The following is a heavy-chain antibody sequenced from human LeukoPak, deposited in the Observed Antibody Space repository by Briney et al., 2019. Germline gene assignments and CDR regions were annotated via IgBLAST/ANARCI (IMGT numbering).Heavy chain of an antibody. V-gene: IGHV3-23*01. Sequence: GGSLRLSCAASGFTFSSQWVNWVRQAPGKGLEWVSSISFEGGSTYYADSLKGRFTISRDNSKSTLYLQMNSLRAEDTAVYYCASHLYTGSSGYNYFDYWGQGTLVTVSS. CDR2: ISFEGGST. J-gene: IGHJ4*02. CDR1: GFTFSSQW. D-gene: IGHD6-6*01. CDR3: ASHLYTGSSGYNYFDY.